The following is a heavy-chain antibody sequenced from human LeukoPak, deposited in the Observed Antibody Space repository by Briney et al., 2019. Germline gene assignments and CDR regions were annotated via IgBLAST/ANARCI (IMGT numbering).Heavy chain of an antibody. D-gene: IGHD2-15*01. J-gene: IGHJ3*02. V-gene: IGHV4-4*07. Sequence: SETLSLTCTVSGGSINNYYWSWIRQLAGKGLEWIGRIYTRGSTNYNPSLKGRVTMSVDTSKNQFSLKLSSVTAADTAVYYCARGRYCSADICSGGDAFDIWGQGTMVSVSS. CDR3: ARGRYCSADICSGGDAFDI. CDR1: GGSINNYY. CDR2: IYTRGST.